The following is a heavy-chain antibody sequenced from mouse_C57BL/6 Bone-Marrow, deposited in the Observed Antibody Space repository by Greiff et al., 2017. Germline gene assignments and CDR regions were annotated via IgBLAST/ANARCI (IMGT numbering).Heavy chain of an antibody. CDR2: IDPSDSYT. Sequence: VQLQQSGAELVRPGTSVKLSCKASGYTFTSYWMHWVKQRPGQGLEWIGVIDPSDSYTNYNQKFKGKATLTVDTSSSTAYMQLSSLTSEDSAVYYCVYGDYWGQGTSVTVSS. D-gene: IGHD1-1*01. V-gene: IGHV1-59*01. CDR3: VYGDY. CDR1: GYTFTSYW. J-gene: IGHJ4*01.